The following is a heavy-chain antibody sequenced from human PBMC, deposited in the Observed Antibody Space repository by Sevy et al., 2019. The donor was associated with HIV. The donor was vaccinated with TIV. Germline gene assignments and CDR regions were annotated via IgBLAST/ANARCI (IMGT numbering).Heavy chain of an antibody. CDR3: ATRLGYCSGSSCYPPEYFHH. V-gene: IGHV4-39*01. CDR2: IYYSGNT. Sequence: SETLSLTCIVSGGSISSSSYYWGWIRQPPGKGLEWIGGIYYSGNTYYNPSLKSRVTISVDTSKKQFSLKLSSVTAADTAVYYCATRLGYCSGSSCYPPEYFHHWGQGTLVTVSS. D-gene: IGHD2-15*01. CDR1: GGSISSSSYY. J-gene: IGHJ1*01.